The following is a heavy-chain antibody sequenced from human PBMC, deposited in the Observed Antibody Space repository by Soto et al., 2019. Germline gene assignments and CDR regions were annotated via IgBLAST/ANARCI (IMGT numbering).Heavy chain of an antibody. CDR3: AHGTRVRGYSYGYRALEFDC. D-gene: IGHD5-18*01. Sequence: QITLKESGPPLGKPTQPLTLSCTFSGVSPRCSRVGVGGMRQPPGKALKGLALIYWDDDKRYSPSLNSRLNTTKVTSKHQVVLTMTHMDPVETAAYYCAHGTRVRGYSYGYRALEFDCWGQGTLVTVCS. CDR1: GVSPRCSRVG. CDR2: IYWDDDK. V-gene: IGHV2-5*02. J-gene: IGHJ4*02.